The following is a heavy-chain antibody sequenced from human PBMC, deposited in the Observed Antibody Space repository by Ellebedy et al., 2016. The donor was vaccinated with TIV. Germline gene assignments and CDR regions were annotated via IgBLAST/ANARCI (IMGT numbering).Heavy chain of an antibody. CDR2: LSRSGDST. CDR1: GLTFSNYW. V-gene: IGHV3-23*01. CDR3: ARGGVVGPYGMDV. D-gene: IGHD1-26*01. Sequence: GESLKISCAASGLTFSNYWMHWVRQAPGKGLEWVSALSRSGDSTSYADSVKGRFTISRDNSKNTLYLQMNSLRAEDTAVYYCARGGVVGPYGMDVWGQGTTVTVSS. J-gene: IGHJ6*02.